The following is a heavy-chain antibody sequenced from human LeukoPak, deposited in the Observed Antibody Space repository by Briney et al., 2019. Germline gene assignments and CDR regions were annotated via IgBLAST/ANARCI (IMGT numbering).Heavy chain of an antibody. J-gene: IGHJ3*02. CDR3: ARNVVPAAPLDAFDI. Sequence: ASVKVSCKASGYTFTSYYMHWVRQAPGQGLEWMGIINPSGGSTSYAQKFQGRVTMTRDTSTSTVYMELSSLRSEDTAVYYCARNVVPAAPLDAFDIWGQGTMLTVSS. V-gene: IGHV1-46*01. D-gene: IGHD2-2*01. CDR2: INPSGGST. CDR1: GYTFTSYY.